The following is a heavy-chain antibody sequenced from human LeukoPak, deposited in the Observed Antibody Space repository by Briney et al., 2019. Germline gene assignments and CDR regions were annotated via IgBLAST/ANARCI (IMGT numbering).Heavy chain of an antibody. CDR3: ARSRGLRETQFSYYFDY. V-gene: IGHV3-11*01. CDR1: GFTFGDYY. Sequence: KAGGSLRLSCAASGFTFGDYYMSWIRQAPGKGLEWVSYISSSGSTIYYADSVKGRFTISRDNAKNSLYLQMNSLRAEDTAVYYCARSRGLRETQFSYYFDYWGQGTLVTVSS. J-gene: IGHJ4*02. D-gene: IGHD1-26*01. CDR2: ISSSGSTI.